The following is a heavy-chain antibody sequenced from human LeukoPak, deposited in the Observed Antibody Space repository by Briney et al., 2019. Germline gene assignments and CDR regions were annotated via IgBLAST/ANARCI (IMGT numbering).Heavy chain of an antibody. D-gene: IGHD3-22*01. CDR2: ISSLNTYI. CDR3: ARDYYDNSGSFFYY. Sequence: PGGSLRLSCAASGFTFSSYSMNWVRQAPGKGLEWVSFISSLNTYIYYADSVKGRFTISRDNAKNSLYLQMNSLRAEDTAVYYCARDYYDNSGSFFYYWGQGTLVTVSS. J-gene: IGHJ4*02. V-gene: IGHV3-21*01. CDR1: GFTFSSYS.